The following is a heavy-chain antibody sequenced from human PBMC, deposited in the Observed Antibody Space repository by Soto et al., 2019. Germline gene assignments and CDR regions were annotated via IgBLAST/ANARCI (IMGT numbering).Heavy chain of an antibody. D-gene: IGHD2-15*01. V-gene: IGHV4-34*01. CDR2: INHSGST. CDR3: AREGYCSGGSCYSRTLDY. J-gene: IGHJ4*02. Sequence: QVQLQQWGAGLLKPSETLSLTCAVYGGSFSGYDWSWIRQPPGTGLEWIGEINHSGSTNYNPSLKSRVTISVDTSKNQFSLKLSSVTAADTAVYYCAREGYCSGGSCYSRTLDYWGQGTLVTVSS. CDR1: GGSFSGYD.